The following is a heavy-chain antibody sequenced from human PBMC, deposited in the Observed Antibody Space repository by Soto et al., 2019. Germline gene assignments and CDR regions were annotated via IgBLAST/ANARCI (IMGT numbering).Heavy chain of an antibody. CDR2: ISYDGDNK. CDR3: ARPWGQLSTYYYGMDT. CDR1: GFTFMNYA. V-gene: IGHV3-30-3*01. D-gene: IGHD3-16*01. J-gene: IGHJ6*02. Sequence: GGSLRLSCASSGFTFMNYAMHWVRQAPGKGLEWVATISYDGDNKYYTDSVKGPFTISRDNSKNTLYLQMNSLRPEDTAVYYCARPWGQLSTYYYGMDTWGQGTTVTVSS.